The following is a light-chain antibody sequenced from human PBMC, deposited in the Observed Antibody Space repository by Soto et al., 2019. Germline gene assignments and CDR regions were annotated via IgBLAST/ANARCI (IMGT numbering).Light chain of an antibody. CDR1: QSVSSTY. V-gene: IGKV3-20*01. CDR2: GTS. Sequence: ESVLSGSPGTLSLTPGERATLSCMASQSVSSTYLAWYQQRPGQAPRLLVYGTSNRATGIPDRFSGSGSGTDFALTISRLEPEDFAVYHCQEYGSSPLITFGQGTKVDI. J-gene: IGKJ1*01. CDR3: QEYGSSPLIT.